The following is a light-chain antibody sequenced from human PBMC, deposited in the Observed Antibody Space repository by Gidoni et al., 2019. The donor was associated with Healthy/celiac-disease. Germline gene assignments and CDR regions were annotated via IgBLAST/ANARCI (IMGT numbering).Light chain of an antibody. CDR3: QQYGNLPRT. CDR1: QSVSSSY. V-gene: IGKV3-20*01. Sequence: EVVLTQSPGTLSLSPGERATLSCRASQSVSSSYLAWHQQKPGQAPRLLIYGASSRATGIPDRFSGSGSATDFTLTISRLEPEDSAVYFCQQYGNLPRTFGQGTKVESK. CDR2: GAS. J-gene: IGKJ1*01.